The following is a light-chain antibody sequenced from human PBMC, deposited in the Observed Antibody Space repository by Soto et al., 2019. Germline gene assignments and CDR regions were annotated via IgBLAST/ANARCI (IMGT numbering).Light chain of an antibody. J-gene: IGKJ5*01. CDR3: HQRYLWTPIT. CDR1: QSVISD. Sequence: EIVLTQSPATLSLSPGERATLSCRASQSVISDLAWFQQRPGQAPRLLSYDTSNRATGIPARFSGSGSGKDFTLNISSVEPEDVAIYYCHQRYLWTPITVGQGTLLEIK. CDR2: DTS. V-gene: IGKV3-11*01.